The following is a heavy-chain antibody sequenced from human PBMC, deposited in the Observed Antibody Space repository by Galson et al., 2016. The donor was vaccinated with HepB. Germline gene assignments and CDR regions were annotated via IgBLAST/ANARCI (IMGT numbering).Heavy chain of an antibody. J-gene: IGHJ3*02. D-gene: IGHD3-9*01. Sequence: SETLSLTCTVSGGSISSYYWSWVRQPPGKGLEWIGYVSYSGSTNYNPALKSRVTISRDTSKNQFSLKVTSVTAADTAVYYCARDRRTIYYAFEIWGQGTMVTVSS. CDR1: GGSISSYY. CDR3: ARDRRTIYYAFEI. V-gene: IGHV4-59*01. CDR2: VSYSGST.